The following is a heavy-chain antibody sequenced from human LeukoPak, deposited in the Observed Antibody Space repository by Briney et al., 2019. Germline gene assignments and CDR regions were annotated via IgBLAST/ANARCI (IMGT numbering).Heavy chain of an antibody. CDR2: ISGDGSDT. D-gene: IGHD3-16*01. CDR3: AKDMRRDRWGDAFDY. V-gene: IGHV3-43*02. J-gene: IGHJ4*02. Sequence: GGSLRLSCAASGFXFSSYSINWVRQAPGKGLEWVSLISGDGSDTYYTDSVNGRFTISRDNSKNSLYLQVDRLTPEDTALYYCAKDMRRDRWGDAFDYWGQGTLVTVSS. CDR1: GFXFSSYS.